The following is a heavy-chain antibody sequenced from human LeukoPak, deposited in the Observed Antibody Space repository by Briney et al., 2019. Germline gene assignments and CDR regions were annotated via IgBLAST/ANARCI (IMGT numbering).Heavy chain of an antibody. CDR3: ARSVPLRYFDWLNLPYYYYYMDV. V-gene: IGHV4-61*02. J-gene: IGHJ6*03. Sequence: PSETLSLTCTVSGDSISSGDYYWSWIRQPAGKGLEWIGRISSSGSTNYNPSLKSRVTISVDTSKNQFSLKLSSVTAADTAVYYCARSVPLRYFDWLNLPYYYYYMDVWGKGTTVTVSS. D-gene: IGHD3-9*01. CDR2: ISSSGST. CDR1: GDSISSGDYY.